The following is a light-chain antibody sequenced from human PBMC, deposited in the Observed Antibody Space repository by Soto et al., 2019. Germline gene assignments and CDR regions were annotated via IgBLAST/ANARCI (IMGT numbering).Light chain of an antibody. V-gene: IGLV1-40*01. J-gene: IGLJ3*02. Sequence: QSVLTQPPSVSGAPGQRVTISCTGSSSNIGAGYDVHWYQHLPGTAPKLLIYGNTNRPSGVPDRFSGSNSGTSASLAITGLQAEDEADYYCQSYDTSLSGVLGGGTKLTVL. CDR3: QSYDTSLSGV. CDR1: SSNIGAGYD. CDR2: GNT.